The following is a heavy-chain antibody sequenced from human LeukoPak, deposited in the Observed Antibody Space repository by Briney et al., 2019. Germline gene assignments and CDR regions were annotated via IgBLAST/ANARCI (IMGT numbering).Heavy chain of an antibody. J-gene: IGHJ6*02. Sequence: SETLSLTCTVSGGSMCSYYWSWLPQPPGKGRVGMGNIYYSGNTNYNPSLKSRVTISVDTSKNQLSLKLSSVSAADTAVYYCASRIYGDYGYFYGMDVWGQGTTVTVSS. CDR1: GGSMCSYY. D-gene: IGHD4-17*01. V-gene: IGHV4-59*01. CDR2: IYYSGNT. CDR3: ASRIYGDYGYFYGMDV.